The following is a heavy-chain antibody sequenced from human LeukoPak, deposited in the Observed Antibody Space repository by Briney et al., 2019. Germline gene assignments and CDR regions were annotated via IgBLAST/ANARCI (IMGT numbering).Heavy chain of an antibody. CDR1: GGSISSGDYY. CDR2: IYYSGST. V-gene: IGHV4-30-4*01. CDR3: ARGTSYYDSSGYLSIWFDP. Sequence: SENLSLTCTVSGGSISSGDYYWSWIRQPPGKGLEWIGYIYYSGSTYYNPSLKSRVTISVDRSKNQFSLKLSSVTAADTAVYYCARGTSYYDSSGYLSIWFDPWGQGTLVTVSS. D-gene: IGHD3-22*01. J-gene: IGHJ5*02.